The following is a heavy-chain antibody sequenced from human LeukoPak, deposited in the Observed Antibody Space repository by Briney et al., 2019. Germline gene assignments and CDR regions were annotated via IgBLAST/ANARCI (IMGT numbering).Heavy chain of an antibody. J-gene: IGHJ4*02. CDR3: AKDPILTGYYSTFDY. CDR1: GFTFSSYA. D-gene: IGHD3-9*01. CDR2: ISGSGGNT. Sequence: EGSLRLSCAASGFTFSSYAMSWVRQAPGKGLEWVSAISGSGGNTYYADSVKGRFTISRDNSENTLYLQMNSLRAEDTAVYCCAKDPILTGYYSTFDYWGQGTLVTVSS. V-gene: IGHV3-23*01.